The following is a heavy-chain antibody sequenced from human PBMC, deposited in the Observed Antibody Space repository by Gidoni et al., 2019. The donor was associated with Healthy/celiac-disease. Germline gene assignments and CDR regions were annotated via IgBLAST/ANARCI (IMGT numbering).Heavy chain of an antibody. CDR1: AFTFSSYA. CDR2: ISYDGSNK. J-gene: IGHJ5*02. V-gene: IGHV3-30-3*01. D-gene: IGHD3-3*01. Sequence: QVQLVGSGGGVVQPGRSMTLCCSASAFTFSSYALHWVRQASGKGLEWVAVISYDGSNKHYADSVKGRFTISRDNSKDTLYLQMNSLRAEDTAVYYCARGGERITIFGVVIPNWFDPWGQGTLVTVSS. CDR3: ARGGERITIFGVVIPNWFDP.